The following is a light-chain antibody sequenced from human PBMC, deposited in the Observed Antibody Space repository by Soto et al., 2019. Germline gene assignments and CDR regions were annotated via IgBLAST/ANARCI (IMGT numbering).Light chain of an antibody. CDR2: LNNDGSH. CDR3: QTWGTGFQF. CDR1: SGLSSYA. Sequence: QLVLTQSPSASASLGASVKLTCTLSSGLSSYAIAWHQKQPGKGPRYLMDLNNDGSHTKGDGIPDRFSGSSSGADRYLIISSLQSEDEADYYCQTWGTGFQFFGGGTKLTVL. V-gene: IGLV4-69*01. J-gene: IGLJ2*01.